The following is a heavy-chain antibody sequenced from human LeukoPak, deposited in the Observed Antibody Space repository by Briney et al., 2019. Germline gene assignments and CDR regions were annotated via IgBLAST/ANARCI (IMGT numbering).Heavy chain of an antibody. CDR3: ARESAITMVRGY. Sequence: SETLSLTCTVSGGSISSGDYYWSWLRQPPGKGLEWIGYIYYSGSTYYNPSLKSRVTISVDTSKNQFSLKLSSVTAADTAVYYCARESAITMVRGYWGQGTLVTVSS. D-gene: IGHD3-10*01. CDR2: IYYSGST. V-gene: IGHV4-30-4*08. CDR1: GGSISSGDYY. J-gene: IGHJ4*02.